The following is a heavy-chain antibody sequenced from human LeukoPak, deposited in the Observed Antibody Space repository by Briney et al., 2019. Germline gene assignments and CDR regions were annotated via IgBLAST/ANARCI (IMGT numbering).Heavy chain of an antibody. CDR2: ISSSGSTI. CDR3: ARLDGSVPTKGFDP. Sequence: GGSLRLSCAASGFTFSSYEMNWVRQAPGKGLEWVSYISSSGSTIYYADSVKGRFTISRDNAKNSLYLQMNSLRAEDTAVYYCARLDGSVPTKGFDPWGQGTLVTVSS. V-gene: IGHV3-48*03. D-gene: IGHD3-10*01. J-gene: IGHJ5*02. CDR1: GFTFSSYE.